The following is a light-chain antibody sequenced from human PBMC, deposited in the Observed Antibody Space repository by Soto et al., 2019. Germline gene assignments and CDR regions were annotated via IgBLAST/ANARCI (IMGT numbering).Light chain of an antibody. V-gene: IGLV1-40*01. CDR2: GDS. J-gene: IGLJ1*01. Sequence: QSLLTHPPSVSRAPGQRFTISFTGSISNIGAGYHVHWYQRLPVAAPKLLIFGDSNRPSGVPDLFSGSKSGTSAYLDITALQADDEADYYCQSSDSRLSGSDVFGTGTKVTVL. CDR1: ISNIGAGYH. CDR3: QSSDSRLSGSDV.